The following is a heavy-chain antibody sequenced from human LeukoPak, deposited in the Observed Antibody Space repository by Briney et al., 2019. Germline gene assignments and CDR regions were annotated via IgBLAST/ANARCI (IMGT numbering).Heavy chain of an antibody. J-gene: IGHJ4*02. CDR2: IRVKDET. V-gene: IGHV3-23*01. Sequence: GGSLRLSCAASGFTFSSYSMNWVRQAPGKGLEWVSGIRVKDETYYADSVKGRFTISRDNSENTLYLQMGGLRAEDTAVYYCAKGTGDTGYYFDRWGQGALVTVSS. CDR3: AKGTGDTGYYFDR. D-gene: IGHD7-27*01. CDR1: GFTFSSYS.